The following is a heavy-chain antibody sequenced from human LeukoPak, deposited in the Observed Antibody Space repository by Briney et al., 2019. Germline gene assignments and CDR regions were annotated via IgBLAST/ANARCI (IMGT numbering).Heavy chain of an antibody. J-gene: IGHJ4*02. V-gene: IGHV3-64*01. Sequence: PGGSLRLPCAASGFTFIDYRMHWVRQAPGKGPEYVSGISNGGSTFYANSVKGRFTVSRDNSKNTLYLQMSSLRAEDTAVYYCARDGVSTNDWQPDYWGQGTLVTVSS. D-gene: IGHD5/OR15-5a*01. CDR3: ARDGVSTNDWQPDY. CDR1: GFTFIDYR. CDR2: ISNGGST.